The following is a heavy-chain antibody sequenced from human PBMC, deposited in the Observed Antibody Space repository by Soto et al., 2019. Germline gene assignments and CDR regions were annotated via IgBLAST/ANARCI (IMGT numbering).Heavy chain of an antibody. J-gene: IGHJ6*02. CDR3: AQLGLTGPPVQYHHYGLAV. D-gene: IGHD3-9*01. CDR1: GGSITGYY. CDR2: IYHSGAT. Sequence: SETLSLTCTVSGGSITGYYWSWIRQPPGKGLEFIGYIYHSGATEYTPSLKSRVTISVDKSENQFSLQMRSVSAADTAMYFCAQLGLTGPPVQYHHYGLAVWGQGATVTVSS. V-gene: IGHV4-59*03.